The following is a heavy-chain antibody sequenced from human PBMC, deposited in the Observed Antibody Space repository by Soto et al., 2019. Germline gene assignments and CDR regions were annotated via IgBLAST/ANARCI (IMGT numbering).Heavy chain of an antibody. D-gene: IGHD3-22*01. V-gene: IGHV3-23*04. CDR2: VSGSGNTP. J-gene: IGHJ4*02. CDR3: AKQIKGITMIVVLDN. Sequence: DVQLVESGGGVVQPGGSLRLSCAASGFSFSTYAMAWSRQAPGKGLDWLSSVSGSGNTPYYAKSVKGRFTISRDNSKDTLSLQMDTLRAEHTAVYYCAKQIKGITMIVVLDNWGQGTLVAVSS. CDR1: GFSFSTYA.